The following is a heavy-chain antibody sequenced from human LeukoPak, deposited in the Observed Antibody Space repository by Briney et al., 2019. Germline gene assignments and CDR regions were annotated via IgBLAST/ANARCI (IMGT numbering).Heavy chain of an antibody. Sequence: ASVKVSCKASGYTFTSYDINWVRQATGQGLEWMGIINPSGGSTTYAQKFQGRVTMTRDMSTSTVYMELSSLRSEDTAIYYCARDGKRYSGSLNYMDVWGKGTTVTVSS. D-gene: IGHD1-26*01. J-gene: IGHJ6*03. CDR1: GYTFTSYD. V-gene: IGHV1-46*01. CDR3: ARDGKRYSGSLNYMDV. CDR2: INPSGGST.